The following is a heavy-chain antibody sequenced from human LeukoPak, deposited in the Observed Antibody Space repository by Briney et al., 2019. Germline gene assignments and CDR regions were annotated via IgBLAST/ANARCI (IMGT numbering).Heavy chain of an antibody. J-gene: IGHJ4*02. CDR2: IIPIFGTA. CDR3: AITPKPGRSDFWSGYLYFDF. V-gene: IGHV1-69*01. CDR1: GGTFSSYA. D-gene: IGHD3-3*01. Sequence: SVKVSCKASGGTFSSYAISWVRQAPGQGLEWMGGIIPIFGTANYAQKFQVRVTITAYESTCTAYMELSSLRSADTAVYYCAITPKPGRSDFWSGYLYFDFWGQGALVTVSS.